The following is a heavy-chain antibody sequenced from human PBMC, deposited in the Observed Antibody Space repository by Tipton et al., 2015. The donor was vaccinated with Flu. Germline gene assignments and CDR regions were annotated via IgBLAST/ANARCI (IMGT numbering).Heavy chain of an antibody. V-gene: IGHV4-39*07. CDR2: IYYSGST. CDR1: GGSISSSSYY. J-gene: IGHJ5*02. D-gene: IGHD3-3*01. CDR3: AREGSLTIFGVVTYNGFDP. Sequence: LRLSCTVSGGSISSSSYYWGWIRQPPGKGLEWIGSIYYSGSTYYNPSLKSRVTISVDTSKNQFSLKLSSVTAADTAVYYCAREGSLTIFGVVTYNGFDPWGQGTLVTVSS.